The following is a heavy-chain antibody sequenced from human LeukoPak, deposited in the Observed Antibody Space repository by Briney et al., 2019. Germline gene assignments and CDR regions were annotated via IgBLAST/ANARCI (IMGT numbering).Heavy chain of an antibody. V-gene: IGHV4-34*01. D-gene: IGHD6-13*01. J-gene: IGHJ6*04. CDR1: GGSFSGYY. CDR2: INHSGST. CDR3: ARAGSWYVRYGMDV. Sequence: SETLSLTCAVYGGSFSGYYWSWIRQPPGKGLEWIGKINHSGSTNYNPSLKSRVTISVDTSKNQFSLKLSSVTAADTAVYYCARAGSWYVRYGMDVWGKGTTVTVSS.